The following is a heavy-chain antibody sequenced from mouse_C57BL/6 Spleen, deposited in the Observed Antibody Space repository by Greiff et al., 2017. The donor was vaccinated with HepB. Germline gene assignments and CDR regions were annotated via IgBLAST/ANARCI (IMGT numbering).Heavy chain of an antibody. CDR2: IYPRSGNT. CDR3: ARSGYYGSSYDYAMDY. CDR1: GYTFTSYG. J-gene: IGHJ4*01. Sequence: QVQLQQSGAELARPGASVKLSCKASGYTFTSYGISWVKQRTGQGLEWIGEIYPRSGNTYYNEKFKGKATLTADKSSSTAYMGLRSLTSEDSAVYFCARSGYYGSSYDYAMDYWGQGTSVTVSS. D-gene: IGHD1-1*01. V-gene: IGHV1-81*01.